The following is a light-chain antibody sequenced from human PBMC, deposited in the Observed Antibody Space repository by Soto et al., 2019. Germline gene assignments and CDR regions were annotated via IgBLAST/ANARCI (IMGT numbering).Light chain of an antibody. V-gene: IGKV3-15*01. CDR2: DAS. CDR1: QSASNN. J-gene: IGKJ1*01. Sequence: ILMTQSPATLSVSPGERATLSCRASQSASNNLAWYQQKPGQAPRLLIYDASTRATGIPARFSGSGSGTDFTLTISGLQSEDFAVYYCQQYNIWPPWTFGQGTKVEAK. CDR3: QQYNIWPPWT.